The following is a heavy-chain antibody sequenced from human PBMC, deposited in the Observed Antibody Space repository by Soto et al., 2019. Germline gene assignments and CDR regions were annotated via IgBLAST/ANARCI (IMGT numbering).Heavy chain of an antibody. D-gene: IGHD1-1*01. CDR2: IWYDGTRE. CDR1: GFTFSRHG. J-gene: IGHJ1*01. CDR3: ARDISFGAYDL. Sequence: WWSLRLSCAASGFTFSRHGMQWSRQAPGKGLEWVALIWYDGTRESYADSVKGRFTISRDQSESTLYLQMNRLRADDTAVYYCARDISFGAYDLWGQGTLVTVSS. V-gene: IGHV3-33*01.